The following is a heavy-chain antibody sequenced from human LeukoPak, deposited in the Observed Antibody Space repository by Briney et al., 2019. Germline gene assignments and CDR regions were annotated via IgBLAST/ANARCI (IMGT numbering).Heavy chain of an antibody. CDR1: GGSFSGYY. Sequence: PSETLSLTCAVDGGSFSGYYWSWIRLPPGKGLEWIGEINHSGSTNYNPSLKSRVTISVDTSKDQFSLKLSSVTAADTAVYYCARGDGYGSGSYPLFDYWGQGTLVTVSS. CDR3: ARGDGYGSGSYPLFDY. CDR2: INHSGST. V-gene: IGHV4-34*01. J-gene: IGHJ4*02. D-gene: IGHD3-10*01.